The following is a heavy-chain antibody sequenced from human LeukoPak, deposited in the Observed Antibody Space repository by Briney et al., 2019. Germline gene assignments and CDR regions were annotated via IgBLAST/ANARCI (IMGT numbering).Heavy chain of an antibody. CDR3: AAGDCDTPSR. D-gene: IGHD2-21*02. J-gene: IGHJ4*02. V-gene: IGHV1-58*02. Sequence: SVKVSCKASGFTFTSSAMQWVRQTRGQRRERRGWIVVGSGNTNNAQKFQERVTITRDMSTSTAYMELSSLRSEDTAVYYCAAGDCDTPSRWGQGTLVTVSS. CDR2: IVVGSGNT. CDR1: GFTFTSSA.